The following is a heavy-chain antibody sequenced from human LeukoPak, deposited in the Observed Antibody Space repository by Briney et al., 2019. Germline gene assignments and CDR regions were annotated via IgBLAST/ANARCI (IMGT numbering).Heavy chain of an antibody. CDR2: ISGSGDNT. D-gene: IGHD5-12*01. CDR1: GFTFSNYA. CDR3: AKDYSPYRYSGYLLFDY. V-gene: IGHV3-23*01. Sequence: GGSLRLSCAASGFTFSNYAMSRVRQAPGKGLEWVSAISGSGDNTYYADSVKGRFTISRDNSKNTLYLQVNSLRAEDTATYYCAKDYSPYRYSGYLLFDYWGQGTLVTVSS. J-gene: IGHJ4*02.